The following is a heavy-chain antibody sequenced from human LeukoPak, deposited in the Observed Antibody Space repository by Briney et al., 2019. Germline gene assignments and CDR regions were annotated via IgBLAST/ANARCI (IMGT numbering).Heavy chain of an antibody. Sequence: SETLSLTCAVYGGSFSDYYWTSIRQVPGKGLEWIGEINHSGSTNYNPSLKSRVTMSIDTSKKQFSLKLSSVTAADTAVYYSARTTVTHEDTFDIWGQGTMVTVSS. V-gene: IGHV4-34*01. J-gene: IGHJ3*02. CDR1: GGSFSDYY. CDR3: ARTTVTHEDTFDI. CDR2: INHSGST. D-gene: IGHD4-17*01.